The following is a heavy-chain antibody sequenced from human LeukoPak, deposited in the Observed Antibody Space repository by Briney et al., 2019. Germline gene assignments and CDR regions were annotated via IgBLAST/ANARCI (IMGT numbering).Heavy chain of an antibody. CDR1: GFTFSSFA. CDR3: AGYVSSGRRDAFDI. Sequence: GGSLRLSCAASGFTFSSFAMHWVRQAPGKGLEWGAVISYDGSNKYYADSVKGRFTISRDNSKNTLYLQMNSLRAEDTAVYYCAGYVSSGRRDAFDIWGQGTMVTVSS. V-gene: IGHV3-30*04. D-gene: IGHD3-22*01. J-gene: IGHJ3*02. CDR2: ISYDGSNK.